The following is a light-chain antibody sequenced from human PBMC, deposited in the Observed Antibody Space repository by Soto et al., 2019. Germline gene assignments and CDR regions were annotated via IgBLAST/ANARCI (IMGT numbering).Light chain of an antibody. Sequence: DIQMTQSPSSLSASVGDRVTITCRASQEISNHLAWFQQKPGKPPKSLIYDASSLQSGVPSKISGSGSGTDFTLTISSLQPEDFATYYCQQYHSYPVTFGGGTKVEIK. CDR1: QEISNH. J-gene: IGKJ4*01. CDR3: QQYHSYPVT. CDR2: DAS. V-gene: IGKV1-16*02.